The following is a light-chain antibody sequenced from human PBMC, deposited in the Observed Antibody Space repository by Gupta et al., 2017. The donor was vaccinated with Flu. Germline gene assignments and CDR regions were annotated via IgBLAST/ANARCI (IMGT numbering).Light chain of an antibody. CDR3: QRRSSLPHT. CDR2: YAS. CDR1: QSIGSS. J-gene: IGKJ1*01. Sequence: EIVLTQSPDFQSVTPKEKVTITCRASQSIGSSLHWYQQKPDQSPKLLIKYASQSFSGVPSRFSGRGSGTDSSLTINILEAEDAATYYCQRRSSLPHTFGEGTKVEIK. V-gene: IGKV6-21*01.